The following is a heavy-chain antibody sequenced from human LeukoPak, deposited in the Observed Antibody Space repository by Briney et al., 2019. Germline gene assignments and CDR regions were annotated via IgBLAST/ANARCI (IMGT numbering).Heavy chain of an antibody. V-gene: IGHV3-23*01. CDR2: VGGSGEIT. J-gene: IGHJ4*02. Sequence: GGSLRLSCAASGFPFTNYAMTWVRQAPGTGLEWVAGVGGSGEITNYADSVKGRFTISRDNSKRTLYLQMNSLRAEDTAIYYCAKGARDYVWGDLTTDFDYWGQGTLVTVSS. CDR1: GFPFTNYA. CDR3: AKGARDYVWGDLTTDFDY. D-gene: IGHD3-16*01.